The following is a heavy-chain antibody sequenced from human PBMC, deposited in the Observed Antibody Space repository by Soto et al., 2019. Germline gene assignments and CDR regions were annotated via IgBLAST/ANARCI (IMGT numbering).Heavy chain of an antibody. Sequence: GGSLRLSCAASGFTFNTYGMHWVRQAPGKGLEWVAVIWYDGSNENYADSVKGRFTISRDNSKNTLYLQMNSLRAEDTAVYYWASPALNFDWLFGLDYWGQGTLVTVS. V-gene: IGHV3-33*01. CDR1: GFTFNTYG. D-gene: IGHD3-9*01. CDR3: ASPALNFDWLFGLDY. CDR2: IWYDGSNE. J-gene: IGHJ4*02.